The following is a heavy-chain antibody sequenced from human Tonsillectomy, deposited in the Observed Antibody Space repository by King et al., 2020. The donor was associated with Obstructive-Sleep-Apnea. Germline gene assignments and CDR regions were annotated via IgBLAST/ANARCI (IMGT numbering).Heavy chain of an antibody. CDR3: ARLYSSGWAFDY. CDR1: GGSISSSSYY. J-gene: IGHJ4*02. V-gene: IGHV4-39*07. D-gene: IGHD6-19*01. Sequence: QLQESGPGLVKPSETLSLTCTVSGGSISSSSYYWGWIRQPPGKGLEWIGSIYYSGSTYYNPSLKSRVTISVDTSKNQFSLKLSSVTAADTAVYYRARLYSSGWAFDYWGQGTLVTVSS. CDR2: IYYSGST.